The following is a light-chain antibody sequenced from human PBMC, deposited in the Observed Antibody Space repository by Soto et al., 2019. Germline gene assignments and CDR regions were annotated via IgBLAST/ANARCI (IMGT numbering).Light chain of an antibody. J-gene: IGKJ4*01. CDR1: QSISSY. CDR2: AAS. CDR3: QQGKSFPLT. Sequence: IQVTQSPSSLSASVGDRVTITCRASQSISSYLNWYQQKPGKAPKLLIYAASSLQSGVPSRFSGSASGTDFTLTISSLQPEDVATYYCQQGKSFPLTFGGGTKVDIK. V-gene: IGKV1-39*01.